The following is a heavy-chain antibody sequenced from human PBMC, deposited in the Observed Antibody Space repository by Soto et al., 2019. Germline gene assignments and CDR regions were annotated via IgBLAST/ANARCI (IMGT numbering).Heavy chain of an antibody. V-gene: IGHV3-30-3*01. D-gene: IGHD3-22*01. J-gene: IGHJ6*02. Sequence: GGSLRLSCAASGFTFSSYAMHWVRQAPGKGLEWVAVISYDVSNKYYADSVKGRFTISRDNSKNTLYLQMSSLRAEDTAVYYCARDLRYYDSSGYYLQTYYYYGMDVWGQGTTVTVSS. CDR1: GFTFSSYA. CDR3: ARDLRYYDSSGYYLQTYYYYGMDV. CDR2: ISYDVSNK.